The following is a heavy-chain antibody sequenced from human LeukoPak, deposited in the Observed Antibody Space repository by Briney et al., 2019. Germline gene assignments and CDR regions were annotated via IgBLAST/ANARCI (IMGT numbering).Heavy chain of an antibody. Sequence: GGSLRLSCAASGFTFSSYAMSWVRQAPGKGLEWVSAISGSGGSTYYADSVKGRFTISRDNSKNTLYLQMNSLRAEDTAVYYCAKDLGYSSSYWYYFDYWGQGTLVTVSS. CDR2: ISGSGGST. D-gene: IGHD6-6*01. CDR3: AKDLGYSSSYWYYFDY. CDR1: GFTFSSYA. J-gene: IGHJ4*02. V-gene: IGHV3-23*01.